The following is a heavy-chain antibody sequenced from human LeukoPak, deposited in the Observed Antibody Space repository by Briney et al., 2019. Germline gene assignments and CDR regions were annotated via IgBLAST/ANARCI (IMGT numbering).Heavy chain of an antibody. Sequence: GGSLRLSCAASGFTFSSHSMNWVRQAPGKGLEWVSSFGTRSSSIYYADSVKGRFTISRDNARNSLYLQVNSLKAEDTAVYYCARERDEGFDYWGQGTPVTVSS. D-gene: IGHD5-24*01. CDR2: FGTRSSSI. V-gene: IGHV3-21*01. CDR1: GFTFSSHS. J-gene: IGHJ4*02. CDR3: ARERDEGFDY.